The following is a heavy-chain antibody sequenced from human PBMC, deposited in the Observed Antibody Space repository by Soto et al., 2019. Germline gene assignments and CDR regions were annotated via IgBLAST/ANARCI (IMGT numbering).Heavy chain of an antibody. CDR2: ISGSGGST. D-gene: IGHD3-10*01. V-gene: IGHV3-23*01. Sequence: GGSLRLSCAASGFTFSSYAMSWVRQAPGKGLEWVSAISGSGGSTYYADSVKGRFTISRDNSKNTLYLQMNSLRAEDTAVYYCAKDPGGEGPRVANYYFDYWGQGTLVTVSS. CDR3: AKDPGGEGPRVANYYFDY. J-gene: IGHJ4*02. CDR1: GFTFSSYA.